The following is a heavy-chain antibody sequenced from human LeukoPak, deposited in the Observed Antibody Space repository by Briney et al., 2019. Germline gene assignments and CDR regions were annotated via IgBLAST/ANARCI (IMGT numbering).Heavy chain of an antibody. J-gene: IGHJ4*02. CDR1: GGSISNSGYY. V-gene: IGHV4-39*01. Sequence: PSETLPLTCTVSGGSISNSGYYWGWIRQPPGKGLEWIGNIYYSGSTYYNPSLKSRVTISVDTSKNQFSLKLSSVTAADTAVYYCAKTYYYDPFDFWGQGSLVTVSS. CDR3: AKTYYYDPFDF. D-gene: IGHD3-22*01. CDR2: IYYSGST.